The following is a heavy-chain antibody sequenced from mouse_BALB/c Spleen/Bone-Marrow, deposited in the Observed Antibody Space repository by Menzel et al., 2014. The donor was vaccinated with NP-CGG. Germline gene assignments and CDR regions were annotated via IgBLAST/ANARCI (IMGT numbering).Heavy chain of an antibody. D-gene: IGHD2-14*01. CDR1: GFTFSDYY. Sequence: EVQLVESGGGLVKPGGSLKLSCAASGFTFSDYYMYWVRRTPEKRLEWVATISDAGSYTYYPDSVKGRFTISRDNAKNNLYLQMISLKSEDTAMYYCARDGDYRYAWFAYWGQGTLATVST. CDR2: ISDAGSYT. CDR3: ARDGDYRYAWFAY. V-gene: IGHV5-4*02. J-gene: IGHJ3*01.